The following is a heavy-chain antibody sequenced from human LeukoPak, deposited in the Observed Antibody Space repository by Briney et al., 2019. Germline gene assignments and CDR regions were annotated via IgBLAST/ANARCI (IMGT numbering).Heavy chain of an antibody. CDR2: INPNSGGT. D-gene: IGHD2-2*01. CDR1: GYTFTGYY. J-gene: IGHJ4*02. Sequence: ASVKVSCKASGYTFTGYYMHWVRQAPGQGLEWMGWINPNSGGTNYAQKFQGRVTMTRDTSISTAYMELSRLRSDDTAVYYCARVRGIGVVPAGMADFWGQGTLVTVSS. V-gene: IGHV1-2*02. CDR3: ARVRGIGVVPAGMADF.